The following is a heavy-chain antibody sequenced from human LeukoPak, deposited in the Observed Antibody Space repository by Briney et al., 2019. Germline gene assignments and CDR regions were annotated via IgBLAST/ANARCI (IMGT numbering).Heavy chain of an antibody. CDR3: ARDQDYPHPRFDC. Sequence: ASVKVSCKASGYTFISYCIHCVRQAPGQGLEWMGIIDPSGGSTTYAPKFQGRLTVTRDTSTSTVYMELSGLRSDDTAVYYCARDQDYPHPRFDCWGQGTLVTVSS. J-gene: IGHJ4*02. V-gene: IGHV1-46*01. CDR2: IDPSGGST. CDR1: GYTFISYC. D-gene: IGHD4-11*01.